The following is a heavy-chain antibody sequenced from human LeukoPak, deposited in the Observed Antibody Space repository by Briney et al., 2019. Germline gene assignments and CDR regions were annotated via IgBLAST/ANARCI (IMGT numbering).Heavy chain of an antibody. Sequence: TGGSLRLSCAASGFNFEDYTMHWVRQVPGKAPEWVCLISWDGEGTYADSVKGRFTISRDNSKNSLFLQMNSLKIEDSALYYCANSRTGYLHWGQGTLVTVSS. CDR1: GFNFEDYT. D-gene: IGHD2-8*02. CDR3: ANSRTGYLH. CDR2: ISWDGEGT. V-gene: IGHV3-43*01. J-gene: IGHJ4*02.